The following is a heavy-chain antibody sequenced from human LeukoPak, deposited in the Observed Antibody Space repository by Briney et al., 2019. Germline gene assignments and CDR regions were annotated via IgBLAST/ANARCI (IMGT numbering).Heavy chain of an antibody. J-gene: IGHJ4*02. CDR1: GFTFSSYG. CDR2: ISSSGSTI. Sequence: GGTLRLSCAASGFTFSSYGMNWVRQAPGKGLEWVSYISSSGSTIYYADSVKGRFTISRDNAKNSLYLQMNSLRAEDTAVYYCAREAGFYYFDYWGQGTLVTVSS. D-gene: IGHD3-3*01. V-gene: IGHV3-48*04. CDR3: AREAGFYYFDY.